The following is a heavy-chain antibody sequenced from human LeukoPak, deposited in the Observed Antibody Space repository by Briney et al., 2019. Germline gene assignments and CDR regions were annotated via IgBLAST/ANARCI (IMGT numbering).Heavy chain of an antibody. CDR3: ARQGITMVRGVRRGNWFDP. Sequence: PSEALSLTCAVYGGSFSGYYWSWIRQPPGKGLEWIGEINHSGSTNYNPSLKSRVTISVDTSKNQFSLKLSSVTAADTAVYYCARQGITMVRGVRRGNWFDPWGQGTLVTVSS. V-gene: IGHV4-34*01. J-gene: IGHJ5*02. CDR1: GGSFSGYY. CDR2: INHSGST. D-gene: IGHD3-10*01.